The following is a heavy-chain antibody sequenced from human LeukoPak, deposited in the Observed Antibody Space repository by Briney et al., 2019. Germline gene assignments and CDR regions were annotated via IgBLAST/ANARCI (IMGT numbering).Heavy chain of an antibody. V-gene: IGHV3-74*01. J-gene: IGHJ4*02. CDR2: INSDGSST. Sequence: GGSLRLSCGASGFTFSSYWMHWVRQAPGKGLVWVSRINSDGSSTSYADSVKGRFTISRDNAKNTLDLQMNSLRAEDSAVYYCARGYYGSSFGYWGQGTLVTVSS. CDR3: ARGYYGSSFGY. D-gene: IGHD3-10*01. CDR1: GFTFSSYW.